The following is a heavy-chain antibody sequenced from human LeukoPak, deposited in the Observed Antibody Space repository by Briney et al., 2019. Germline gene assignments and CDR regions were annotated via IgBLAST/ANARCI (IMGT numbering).Heavy chain of an antibody. Sequence: GGSLRLSCAASGFASSTYGIHWVRQAPGKGLEWVAVLSFDGSSEYYADSVKGRFTVSRDNSKNTLYLQMNSLRDEDTAVYYCAKGSGSSGWNDLLGVVDYWGQGTLVTVSS. CDR2: LSFDGSSE. CDR1: GFASSTYG. J-gene: IGHJ4*02. CDR3: AKGSGSSGWNDLLGVVDY. V-gene: IGHV3-30*18. D-gene: IGHD6-19*01.